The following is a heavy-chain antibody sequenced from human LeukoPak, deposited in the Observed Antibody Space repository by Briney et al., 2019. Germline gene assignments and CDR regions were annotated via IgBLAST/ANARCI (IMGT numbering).Heavy chain of an antibody. CDR3: VLDCSGGSCYEGHFDY. D-gene: IGHD2-15*01. CDR2: IIPIFGTA. J-gene: IGHJ4*02. CDR1: GGTFSSYA. Sequence: SVKVSCKASGGTFSSYAISWVRQAPGQGLEWMGGIIPIFGTANYAQKFQGRVTMTRDMSTSTVYMELSSLRSEDTAVYYCVLDCSGGSCYEGHFDYWGQGTLVTVSS. V-gene: IGHV1-69*05.